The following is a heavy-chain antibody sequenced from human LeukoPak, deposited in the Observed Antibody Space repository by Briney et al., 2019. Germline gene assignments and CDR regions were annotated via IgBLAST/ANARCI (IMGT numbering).Heavy chain of an antibody. V-gene: IGHV1-2*02. D-gene: IGHD1-7*01. J-gene: IGHJ4*02. CDR3: ARGITGTTLGIDY. CDR2: INPNSGGT. CDR1: GYTFTGYY. Sequence: ASVKVSCKASGYTFTGYYMHWVRQAPGQGLEWMGWINPNSGGTNHAQKFQGRVTMTRDTSISTAYMELNRLRSDDTAVYYCARGITGTTLGIDYWGQGTLVTVSS.